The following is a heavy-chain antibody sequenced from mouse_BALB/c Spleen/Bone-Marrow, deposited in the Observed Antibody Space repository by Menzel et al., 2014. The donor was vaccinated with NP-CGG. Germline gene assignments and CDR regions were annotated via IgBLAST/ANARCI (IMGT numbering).Heavy chain of an antibody. CDR2: IDPANGNT. CDR1: GFNIKDTY. Sequence: EVQLQQSGAELVKPGASVKLSCTASGFNIKDTYMHWVKQRPEQGLEWIGRIDPANGNTKYDPKFQGKATITADTSSNTAYLQLSSLTSEDTAVYYCACYYYGSAWFAYWGQGTLVTVSA. V-gene: IGHV14-3*02. J-gene: IGHJ3*01. CDR3: ACYYYGSAWFAY. D-gene: IGHD1-1*01.